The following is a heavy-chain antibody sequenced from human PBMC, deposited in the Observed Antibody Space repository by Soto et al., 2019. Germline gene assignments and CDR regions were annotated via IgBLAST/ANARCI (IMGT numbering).Heavy chain of an antibody. D-gene: IGHD6-13*01. Sequence: QVQLVQSGAEVKKPGSSVKVSCKASGGTFSSYAISWVRQAPGQGLEWMGGIIPIFGTANYAQKFQGRVSIVADEFTSTAYMELSSLSSEDTAVYYCAREPIAAAGTGGMDFWGQGTTVTVSS. CDR3: AREPIAAAGTGGMDF. CDR2: IIPIFGTA. V-gene: IGHV1-69*01. CDR1: GGTFSSYA. J-gene: IGHJ6*02.